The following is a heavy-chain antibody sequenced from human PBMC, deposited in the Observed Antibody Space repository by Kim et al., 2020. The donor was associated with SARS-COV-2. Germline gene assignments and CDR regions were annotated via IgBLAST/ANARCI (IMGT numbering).Heavy chain of an antibody. J-gene: IGHJ4*02. D-gene: IGHD3-22*01. CDR3: ARYYYDSSLNH. CDR2: T. Sequence: TYYNPALNGRFTISVDTSKNQFSLKLSSVTAADTAVYYCARYYYDSSLNHWGQGTLVTVSS. V-gene: IGHV4-39*01.